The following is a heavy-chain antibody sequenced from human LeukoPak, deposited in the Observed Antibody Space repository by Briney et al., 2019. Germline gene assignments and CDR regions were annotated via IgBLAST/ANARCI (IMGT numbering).Heavy chain of an antibody. V-gene: IGHV1-69*13. CDR2: IIPIFGTA. CDR1: GGTFSSYA. J-gene: IGHJ4*02. CDR3: ATDRVNSGSWYYFDY. D-gene: IGHD1-26*01. Sequence: SVKVSCKASGGTFSSYAISWVRQAPGQGLEWMGGIIPIFGTANYAQKFQGRVTITADESTSTAYMELSSLRSEDTAVYYCATDRVNSGSWYYFDYWGQGTLVTVSS.